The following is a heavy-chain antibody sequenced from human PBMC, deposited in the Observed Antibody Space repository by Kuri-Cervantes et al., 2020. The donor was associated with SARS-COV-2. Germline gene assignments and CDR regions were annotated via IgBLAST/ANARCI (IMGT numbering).Heavy chain of an antibody. J-gene: IGHJ4*02. D-gene: IGHD6-13*01. CDR1: GITFDDYS. CDR2: ISWGGGRT. V-gene: IGHV3-43D*03. CDR3: AKRAGIYSYSSSWFDY. Sequence: GESLKISCAASGITFDDYSMHWVRQAPGKGLEWVPIISWGGGRTYDADSVKGRFTISRDNSKNSLYLQMNSLRAEDTAVYYCAKRAGIYSYSSSWFDYWGQGTLVTVSS.